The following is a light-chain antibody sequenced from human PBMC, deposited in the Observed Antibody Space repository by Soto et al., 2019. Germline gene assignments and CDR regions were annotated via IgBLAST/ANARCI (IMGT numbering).Light chain of an antibody. CDR1: QSVSSY. CDR2: GAS. J-gene: IGKJ1*01. Sequence: PGERAPLPCRASQSVSSYLAWYQQKPGQAPRLLIYGASTRATGVPARFSGSGSGIEFTLTISSLQSEDFAVYYCQQYDTWPPWTLGQGTKVDI. V-gene: IGKV3-15*01. CDR3: QQYDTWPPWT.